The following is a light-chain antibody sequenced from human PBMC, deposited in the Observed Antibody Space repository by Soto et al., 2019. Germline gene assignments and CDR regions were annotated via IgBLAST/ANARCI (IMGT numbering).Light chain of an antibody. CDR3: SSYTRSSFYV. CDR1: SSDVGGYNY. CDR2: DVS. J-gene: IGLJ1*01. Sequence: QSALTQPASVSGSPGQSITISCTGTSSDVGGYNYVSWYQQHPGQAPKLMIYDVSNRPSGVSNRFSGSKSGNTASLTISGLQAEDEAAYYCSSYTRSSFYVFGTGTKLTVL. V-gene: IGLV2-14*01.